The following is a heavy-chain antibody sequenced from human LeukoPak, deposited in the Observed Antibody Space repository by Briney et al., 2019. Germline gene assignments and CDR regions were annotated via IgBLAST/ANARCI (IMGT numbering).Heavy chain of an antibody. CDR3: AKGYSGYDWSLVDY. Sequence: GGSLRLSCVASGFTFSGYGMLWVRQAPGKGLEWVAFIRHDGTNDHYADSVQGRFTISRDNSKNTLYLQMNSLRAEDTAVYYCAKGYSGYDWSLVDYWGQGTLVTVSS. J-gene: IGHJ4*02. V-gene: IGHV3-30*02. D-gene: IGHD5-12*01. CDR1: GFTFSGYG. CDR2: IRHDGTND.